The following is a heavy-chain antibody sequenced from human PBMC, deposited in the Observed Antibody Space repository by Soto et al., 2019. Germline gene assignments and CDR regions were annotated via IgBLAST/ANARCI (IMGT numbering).Heavy chain of an antibody. V-gene: IGHV6-1*01. D-gene: IGHD6-13*01. CDR1: GDSVSSNSAA. J-gene: IGHJ5*02. Sequence: SQTLSLTCALSGDSVSSNSAAWNWIRQSPSRGLEWLGRTYYRSKWYNDYAVSVKSRITINPDTSKNQFSLQLNSVTPEDTAVYYRARDSIAAAGNGYNWFDPWGQGTLVTVSS. CDR2: TYYRSKWYN. CDR3: ARDSIAAAGNGYNWFDP.